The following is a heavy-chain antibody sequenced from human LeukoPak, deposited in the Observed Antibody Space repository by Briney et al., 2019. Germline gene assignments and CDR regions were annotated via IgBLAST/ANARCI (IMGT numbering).Heavy chain of an antibody. CDR2: ISGSVGST. CDR3: ARGGVYSTSAVDY. J-gene: IGHJ4*02. CDR1: GFTFSSYG. V-gene: IGHV3-23*01. Sequence: GGTLRLSCAASGFTFSSYGMSWVRQAPGKGLEWVSSISGSVGSTFYADSVKGRFTISRDNSKNTLYLQMNSLRAEDTAVYYCARGGVYSTSAVDYWGQGTLVTVSS. D-gene: IGHD6-6*01.